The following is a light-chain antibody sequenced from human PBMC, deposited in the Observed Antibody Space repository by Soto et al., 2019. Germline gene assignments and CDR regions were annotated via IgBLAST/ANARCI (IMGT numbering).Light chain of an antibody. V-gene: IGKV3-20*01. CDR3: QQYGSSLIT. CDR2: GAS. CDR1: QSVSSSY. J-gene: IGKJ5*01. Sequence: MVLSQSPGTLSLSPGERATLSGRASQSVSSSYLAWYQQKPGQAPRLLIYGASSRATGIPDRFSGSGSGTDFTLTISRLEPEDFAVYYCQQYGSSLITFGQGTLLEI.